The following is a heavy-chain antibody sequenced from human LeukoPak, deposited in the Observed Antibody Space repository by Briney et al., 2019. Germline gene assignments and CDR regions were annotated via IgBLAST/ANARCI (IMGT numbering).Heavy chain of an antibody. J-gene: IGHJ5*02. CDR1: GGSISSYY. Sequence: SETLSLTCTVSGGSISSYYWSWIRQPPGKGLEWIGYIYYSGSTNYNPSLKSRVTISVDTSKNQFSLKLSSVTAADTAVCYCARGRGCSGGSCYSNWFDPWGQGTLVTVSS. D-gene: IGHD2-15*01. CDR2: IYYSGST. CDR3: ARGRGCSGGSCYSNWFDP. V-gene: IGHV4-59*01.